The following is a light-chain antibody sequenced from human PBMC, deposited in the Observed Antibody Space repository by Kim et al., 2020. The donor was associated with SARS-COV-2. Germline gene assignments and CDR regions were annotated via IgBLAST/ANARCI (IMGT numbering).Light chain of an antibody. V-gene: IGKV1-39*01. CDR1: QSISTY. CDR3: QQSYGTPYT. CDR2: TAS. Sequence: SASVGDRVIITCRASQSISTYLNWYQQKQGKAPKLLIYTASSLQSGVPSRFSGSGSGTDFTLTISSLQPEDFATYYCQQSYGTPYTFGQGTKLEI. J-gene: IGKJ2*01.